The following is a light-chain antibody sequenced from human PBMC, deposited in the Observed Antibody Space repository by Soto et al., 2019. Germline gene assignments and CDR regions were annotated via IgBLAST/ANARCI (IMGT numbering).Light chain of an antibody. J-gene: IGLJ1*01. Sequence: QSALTQPASVSGSPGQSITISCTGTSSDVGGYEYVLWYQQHPGKAPKLMIYDVSNLPSGVSNRFSGSKSGNTASLTISGLQAEDDADYYCSSYTSSIPLYVFGTGTKLTVL. CDR2: DVS. V-gene: IGLV2-14*01. CDR3: SSYTSSIPLYV. CDR1: SSDVGGYEY.